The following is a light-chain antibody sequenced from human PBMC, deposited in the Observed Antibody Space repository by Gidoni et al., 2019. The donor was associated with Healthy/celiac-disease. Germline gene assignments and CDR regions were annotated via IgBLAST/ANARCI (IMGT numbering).Light chain of an antibody. J-gene: IGKJ5*01. Sequence: AIRMTQHPSSFSASTGDRVTITCRASQGISSYLAWYQQKPGKAPKLLIYAASTLQSGVPSRFSGSGSGTDFTLTISCLQSEDFATYYCQQYYSYPRTFGQGTRLEIK. V-gene: IGKV1-8*01. CDR3: QQYYSYPRT. CDR2: AAS. CDR1: QGISSY.